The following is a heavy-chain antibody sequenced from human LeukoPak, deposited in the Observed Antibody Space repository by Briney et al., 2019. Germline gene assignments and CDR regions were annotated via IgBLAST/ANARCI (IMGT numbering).Heavy chain of an antibody. CDR2: IYTSGTT. D-gene: IGHD1-1*01. V-gene: IGHV4-4*07. Sequence: SETLSLTCTVSGGSISSYYWSWIRQPAGKGLEWIGRIYTSGTTHYNPSLKSRVTMSVDTSKNQFSLKLSSVTAADTAVYYCARVSWFPGTSYYYMDVWGKGTPVTVSS. CDR3: ARVSWFPGTSYYYMDV. CDR1: GGSISSYY. J-gene: IGHJ6*03.